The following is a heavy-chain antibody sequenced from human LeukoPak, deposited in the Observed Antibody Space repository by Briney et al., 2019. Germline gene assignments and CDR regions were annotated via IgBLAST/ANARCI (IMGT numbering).Heavy chain of an antibody. CDR2: IYYSGST. J-gene: IGHJ4*02. CDR3: ARLAGREGDFDY. CDR1: GGSISSYY. V-gene: IGHV4-59*08. Sequence: SETLSLTCTVSGGSISSYYWSWIRQPPGKGLEWIGYIYYSGSTNYNPSLKSRVTISVDTSKNQFSLKLSSVTAADTAVYYCARLAGREGDFDYWGQGTLVTVSS. D-gene: IGHD1-26*01.